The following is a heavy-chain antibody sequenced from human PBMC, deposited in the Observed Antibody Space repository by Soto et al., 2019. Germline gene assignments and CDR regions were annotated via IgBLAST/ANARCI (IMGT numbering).Heavy chain of an antibody. Sequence: GGSLRLSCVASGFTFNSYSMVWVRQAPGKGLEWISYIFVTSTTIYYADSVKGRFTVSRDNTQNSLFLLMTSMRAEDTAIYYCARDKDWAFDYWGQGTLVTVSS. V-gene: IGHV3-48*04. CDR1: GFTFNSYS. J-gene: IGHJ4*02. CDR2: IFVTSTTI. CDR3: ARDKDWAFDY. D-gene: IGHD3-9*01.